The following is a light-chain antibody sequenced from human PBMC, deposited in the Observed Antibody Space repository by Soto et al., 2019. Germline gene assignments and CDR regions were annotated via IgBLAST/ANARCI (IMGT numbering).Light chain of an antibody. CDR2: EGS. Sequence: QSALTQPASVSASPGQSITISCTGTSSDVGSYNLVSWYQQHPGKAPKLMIYEGSKRPSGVSNRFSGSKSGNTASLTISGLQAEDEADYYCCSYAGSSTVVFGGGTKVTVL. CDR3: CSYAGSSTVV. J-gene: IGLJ2*01. V-gene: IGLV2-23*01. CDR1: SSDVGSYNL.